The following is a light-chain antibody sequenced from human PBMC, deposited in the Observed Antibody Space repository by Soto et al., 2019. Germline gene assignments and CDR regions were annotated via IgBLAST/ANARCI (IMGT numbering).Light chain of an antibody. CDR1: QSISTF. CDR3: QQSFNTPRT. J-gene: IGKJ2*01. CDR2: AVS. V-gene: IGKV1-39*01. Sequence: DIQMTQSPSSLYASVGDRVNMTCRASQSISTFLNWYQRKPGKAPKFLIHAVSTLQRGVPPRFSGSGSGTEFTLTISSLQPEDFATYFCQQSFNTPRTFGQGTRLEIK.